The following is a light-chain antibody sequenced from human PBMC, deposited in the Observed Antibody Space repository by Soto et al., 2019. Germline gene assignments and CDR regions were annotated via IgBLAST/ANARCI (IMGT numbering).Light chain of an antibody. Sequence: QSVLTQPPSVSGAPGQRVTISCTGSSSNIGAGYDVHWYQQFPGLAPKLLIFGNNNRPSGVPDRFSGSKSGTSASLAITGLQAEDEADYYCQSYDSSLSGFVVFGGGTKLTVL. V-gene: IGLV1-40*01. CDR3: QSYDSSLSGFVV. CDR1: SSNIGAGYD. J-gene: IGLJ2*01. CDR2: GNN.